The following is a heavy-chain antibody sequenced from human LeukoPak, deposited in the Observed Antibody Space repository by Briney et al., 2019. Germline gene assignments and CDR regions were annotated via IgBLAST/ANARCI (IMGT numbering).Heavy chain of an antibody. V-gene: IGHV3-48*03. D-gene: IGHD3-10*02. CDR3: AELGITMIGGV. CDR2: ISSSGSTI. J-gene: IGHJ6*04. CDR1: GFTFSSYE. Sequence: GSLRLSCAASGFTFSSYEMNWVRQAPGKGLDWVSYISSSGSTIYYADSVKGRFTISRDNAKNSLYLQMNSLRAEDTAVYYCAELGITMIGGVWGKGTTVTISS.